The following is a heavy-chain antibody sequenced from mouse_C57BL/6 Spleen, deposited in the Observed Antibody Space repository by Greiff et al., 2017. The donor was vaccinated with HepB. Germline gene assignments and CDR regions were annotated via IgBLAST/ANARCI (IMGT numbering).Heavy chain of an antibody. CDR2: IWTGGGT. Sequence: QVQLQQSGPGLVAPSQSLSITCTVSGFSLTSHAISWVRQPPGKGLEWLGVIWTGGGTNYNSALKSRLSISKDNSKSQVFLKMNSLQTDDTARYYCARGSGYVQYYFDYWGQGTTLTVSS. CDR1: GFSLTSHA. CDR3: ARGSGYVQYYFDY. V-gene: IGHV2-9-1*01. D-gene: IGHD3-2*02. J-gene: IGHJ2*01.